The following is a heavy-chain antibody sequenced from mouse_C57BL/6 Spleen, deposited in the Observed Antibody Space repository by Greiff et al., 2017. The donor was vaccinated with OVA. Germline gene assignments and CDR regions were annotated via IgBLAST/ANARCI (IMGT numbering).Heavy chain of an antibody. J-gene: IGHJ4*01. Sequence: QVQLKQSGPELVKPGASVKISCKASGYAFSSSWMNWVKQRPGKGLEWIGRIYPGDGDTNYNGKFKGKATLTADKSSSTAYMQLSSLTSEDSAVYFCARGSNRGYYAMDYWGQGTSVTVSS. D-gene: IGHD2-5*01. CDR1: GYAFSSSW. CDR2: IYPGDGDT. V-gene: IGHV1-82*01. CDR3: ARGSNRGYYAMDY.